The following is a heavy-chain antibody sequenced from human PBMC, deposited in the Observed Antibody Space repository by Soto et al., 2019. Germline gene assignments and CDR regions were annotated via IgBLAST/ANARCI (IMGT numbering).Heavy chain of an antibody. J-gene: IGHJ4*02. Sequence: PSETLSLTCTVSGDSVSSASFYWIWIRQAPGKGLEWIGFIYFSGSTNYNPSLKSRVTMSLDTSKNQFSLNLSSVTPADTAVYYCARDRLWDYGDYGIDYWGQGTLVTVSS. CDR2: IYFSGST. D-gene: IGHD4-17*01. V-gene: IGHV4-61*01. CDR3: ARDRLWDYGDYGIDY. CDR1: GDSVSSASFY.